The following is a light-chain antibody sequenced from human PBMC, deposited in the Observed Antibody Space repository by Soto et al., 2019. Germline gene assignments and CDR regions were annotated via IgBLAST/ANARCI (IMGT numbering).Light chain of an antibody. Sequence: EVVLTQSPATLSLSPGERATLSCRASQSVSNNYFAWYQQKPGQAPRLLIFGSSDRATGIPDRLSGSGSGTDFPLTISRLEPEDFAAYYCQQYGSSPPYTFGQGTKLEIK. J-gene: IGKJ2*01. V-gene: IGKV3-20*01. CDR3: QQYGSSPPYT. CDR1: QSVSNNY. CDR2: GSS.